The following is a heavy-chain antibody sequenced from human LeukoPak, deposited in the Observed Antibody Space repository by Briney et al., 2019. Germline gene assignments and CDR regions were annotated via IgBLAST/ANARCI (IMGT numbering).Heavy chain of an antibody. CDR3: ARDYCSSTSCYTVMDY. V-gene: IGHV1-3*01. CDR2: INPGNGNT. D-gene: IGHD2-2*02. J-gene: IGHJ4*02. Sequence: ASVKVSCKASGYTFTSYAMHWVRQAPGQRLEWMGWINPGNGNTKYSQKFQGRVTITRYTSASTAYMELSSLRSEDTAVYYCARDYCSSTSCYTVMDYWGQGTLVTVSS. CDR1: GYTFTSYA.